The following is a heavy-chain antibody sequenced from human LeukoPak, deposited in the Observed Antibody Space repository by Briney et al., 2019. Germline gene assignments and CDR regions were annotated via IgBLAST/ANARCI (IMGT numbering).Heavy chain of an antibody. CDR2: ISAYNGNT. V-gene: IGHV1-18*01. J-gene: IGHJ4*02. CDR3: ARVGYYYHKSYYFDY. D-gene: IGHD3-22*01. CDR1: GYTFTSYG. Sequence: ASVKVSCKASGYTFTSYGISWVRQAPGQGLEGMGWISAYNGNTNYAQKLQGRVTMTTDTSTSTAYMELRSLRSDDTAVYYCARVGYYYHKSYYFDYWGQGTLVTVSS.